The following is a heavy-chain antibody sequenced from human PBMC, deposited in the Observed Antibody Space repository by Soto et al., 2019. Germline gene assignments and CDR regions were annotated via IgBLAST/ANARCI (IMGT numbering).Heavy chain of an antibody. V-gene: IGHV5-51*01. CDR1: GYTFSNFW. Sequence: PGESLKISCQCSGYTFSNFWIGWARQLPGKGLEWMGIIYPGDHETRYSPSFHGKVTISADKSINTAYLQWNSLEASDTAFYFCARSPRSSPYFEYWGQGALVTVSS. CDR2: IYPGDHET. D-gene: IGHD6-13*01. CDR3: ARSPRSSPYFEY. J-gene: IGHJ4*02.